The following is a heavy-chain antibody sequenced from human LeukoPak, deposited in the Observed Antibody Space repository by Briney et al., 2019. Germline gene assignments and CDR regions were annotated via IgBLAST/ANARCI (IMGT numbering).Heavy chain of an antibody. CDR3: ARDRRGGIVGADFDY. CDR2: IDPSGGST. D-gene: IGHD1-26*01. Sequence: ASVKVSCKASGYMFTSYYVHWVRQAPGQGLEWMGIIDPSGGSTTYAQKFQGRVTMTRDTSTTTVFMELSSLRSEDTAVYYCARDRRGGIVGADFDYWGQGTLVTVSS. J-gene: IGHJ4*02. V-gene: IGHV1-46*01. CDR1: GYMFTSYY.